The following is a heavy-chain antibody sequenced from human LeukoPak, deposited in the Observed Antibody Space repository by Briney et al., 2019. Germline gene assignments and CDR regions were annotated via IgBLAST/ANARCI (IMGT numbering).Heavy chain of an antibody. CDR2: IYHSGTT. J-gene: IGHJ4*02. Sequence: PSETLSLTCAVSGYSITSSSWWGWIRQPPGKGLEWIGYIYHSGTTYYNPSLQSRVTMSVDTSKNQFSLKLSSVTAVDTAVYYCARRENVYYYFDYWGQGTLVTVSS. D-gene: IGHD3-10*01. CDR1: GYSITSSSW. V-gene: IGHV4-28*01. CDR3: ARRENVYYYFDY.